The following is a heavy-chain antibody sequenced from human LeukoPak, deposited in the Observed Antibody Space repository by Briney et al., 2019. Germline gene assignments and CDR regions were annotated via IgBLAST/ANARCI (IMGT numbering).Heavy chain of an antibody. J-gene: IGHJ4*02. V-gene: IGHV1-46*01. CDR2: INPSGGST. CDR1: GYTFTSYY. Sequence: ASVKVSCKASGYTFTSYYMHWVRQAPGQGLEWMGIINPSGGSTSYAQKFQGRVAITRDTSASTAYMELSSLRSDDMAVYYCARGKWTAHIVGYYFDSWGQGTLVTVSS. CDR3: ARGKWTAHIVGYYFDS. D-gene: IGHD2-21*01.